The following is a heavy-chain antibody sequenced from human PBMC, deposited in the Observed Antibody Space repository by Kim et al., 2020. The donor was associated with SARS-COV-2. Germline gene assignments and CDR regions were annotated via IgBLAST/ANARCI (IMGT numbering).Heavy chain of an antibody. J-gene: IGHJ4*02. CDR1: GFTFSSYA. CDR2: ISYDGSNK. Sequence: GGSLRLSCAASGFTFSSYAMHWVRQVPGKGLEWVAVISYDGSNKYYADSVKGRFTISRDNSKNTLYLQMNSLRAEDTAVYYCARGMVGIAAAGWIDYWGQGTLVTVSS. D-gene: IGHD6-13*01. V-gene: IGHV3-30*04. CDR3: ARGMVGIAAAGWIDY.